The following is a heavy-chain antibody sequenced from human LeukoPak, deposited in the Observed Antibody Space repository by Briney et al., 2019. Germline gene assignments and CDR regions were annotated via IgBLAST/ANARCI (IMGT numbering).Heavy chain of an antibody. CDR3: ARDRPYDHGNAFDI. CDR1: GGSISSGGYS. D-gene: IGHD4-17*01. J-gene: IGHJ3*02. V-gene: IGHV4-30-2*01. Sequence: SETLSLTCAVSGGSISSGGYSWSWIRQPPGKGLEWIGYIYHSGSTYYNPSLKSRVTISVDRSKNQFSLKLSSVTAADTAVYYCARDRPYDHGNAFDIWGQGTMVTVSS. CDR2: IYHSGST.